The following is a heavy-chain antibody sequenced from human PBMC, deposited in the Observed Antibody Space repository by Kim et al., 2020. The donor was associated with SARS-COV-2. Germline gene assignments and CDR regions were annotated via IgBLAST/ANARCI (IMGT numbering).Heavy chain of an antibody. Sequence: SETLSLTCTVSGGSISSYYWSWIRQPPGKGLEWIGYIYYSGSTNYNPSLKSRVTISVDTSKNQFSLKLSSVTAADTAVYYCARGRRWLRSLDLAYYYYYGMDVWGQGTTVTVSS. D-gene: IGHD5-12*01. CDR3: ARGRRWLRSLDLAYYYYYGMDV. CDR2: IYYSGST. CDR1: GGSISSYY. V-gene: IGHV4-59*01. J-gene: IGHJ6*02.